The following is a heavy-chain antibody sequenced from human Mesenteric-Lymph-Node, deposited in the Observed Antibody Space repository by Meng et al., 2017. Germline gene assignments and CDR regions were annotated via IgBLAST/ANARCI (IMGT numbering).Heavy chain of an antibody. CDR2: IYYSGST. J-gene: IGHJ4*02. CDR1: GGSTSSSSYY. D-gene: IGHD6-19*01. CDR3: ARVSSGWDYFDY. Sequence: QLQLQGSGPGLLKPSDTLSLPRTVSGGSTSSSSYYWGWVRQHPGKGLEWFGHIYYSGSTFYNPSLKRRVIISIDTSKNQFSLNLRSVTAADTAVYYCARVSSGWDYFDYWGQGTLVTVSS. V-gene: IGHV4-31*03.